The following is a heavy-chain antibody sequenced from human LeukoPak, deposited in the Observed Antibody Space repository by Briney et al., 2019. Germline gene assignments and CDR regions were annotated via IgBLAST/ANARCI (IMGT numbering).Heavy chain of an antibody. CDR2: IYHSGST. Sequence: SQTLSLTCTVSGGSISSGGYYWSWIRQPPGKGLEWIGYIYHSGSTYYNPSLKSRVTISVDRSKNQFSLKLSSVTAADTAVYYCAREGAYRTYGDYSPFDFWGQGTLVTVSS. CDR1: GGSISSGGYY. V-gene: IGHV4-30-2*01. J-gene: IGHJ5*01. D-gene: IGHD4-17*01. CDR3: AREGAYRTYGDYSPFDF.